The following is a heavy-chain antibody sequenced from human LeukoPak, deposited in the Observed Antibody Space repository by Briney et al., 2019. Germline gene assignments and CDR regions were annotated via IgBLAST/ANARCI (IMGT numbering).Heavy chain of an antibody. J-gene: IGHJ5*02. Sequence: SETLSLTCTVSGGSISSYYWSWIRQPPGKGLEWIGYIYYSGSTNYNPSLKSRVTISVDTSKNQFSLKLSSVTAADTAVYYCAGVGRLLWFGELVPRNWFDPWGQGTLVTVSS. D-gene: IGHD3-10*01. V-gene: IGHV4-59*08. CDR3: AGVGRLLWFGELVPRNWFDP. CDR2: IYYSGST. CDR1: GGSISSYY.